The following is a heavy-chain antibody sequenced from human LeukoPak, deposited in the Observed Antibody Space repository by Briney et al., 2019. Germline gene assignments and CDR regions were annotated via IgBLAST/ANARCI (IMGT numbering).Heavy chain of an antibody. CDR2: IRADAVTT. D-gene: IGHD5-24*01. CDR1: GFIFSHHG. V-gene: IGHV3-23*01. CDR3: VKDDGWVQYAN. Sequence: GGTLRLSCATSGFIFSHHGMNWVRQAPGKGLEWVSGIRADAVTTYYADSVKGRFIISRDNSKNTVYLQMNSLSAEDAAVYCCVKDDGWVQYANWGQGTLVTVSS. J-gene: IGHJ4*02.